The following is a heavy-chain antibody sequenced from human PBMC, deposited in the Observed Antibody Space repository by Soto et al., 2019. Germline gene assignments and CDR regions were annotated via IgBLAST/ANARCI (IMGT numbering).Heavy chain of an antibody. D-gene: IGHD3-16*01. CDR1: GFTFSDYY. Sequence: GGSLRLSCAASGFTFSDYYMSWIRQAPGKGLEWVSYISSSGSTIYYADSVKGRFTISRDNAKNSLYLQMNSLRAEDTAVYYCARCLRGRRIYYYYMDVWGKGTTVTVSS. V-gene: IGHV3-11*01. CDR2: ISSSGSTI. CDR3: ARCLRGRRIYYYYMDV. J-gene: IGHJ6*03.